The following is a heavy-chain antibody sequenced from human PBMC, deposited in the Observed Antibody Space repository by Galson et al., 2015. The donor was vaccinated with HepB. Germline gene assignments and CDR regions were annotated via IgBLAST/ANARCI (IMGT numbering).Heavy chain of an antibody. Sequence: SETLSLTCTVSGGSISSSSYYWGWIRQPPGKGLEWIGSIYYSGSTYYNPSLKSRVTISVDTSKNQFSLKLSSVTAADTAVYYCARPGGIVRGVMDYYYGMDVWGQGTTVTVSS. CDR1: GGSISSSSYY. CDR3: ARPGGIVRGVMDYYYGMDV. CDR2: IYYSGST. D-gene: IGHD3-10*01. J-gene: IGHJ6*02. V-gene: IGHV4-39*01.